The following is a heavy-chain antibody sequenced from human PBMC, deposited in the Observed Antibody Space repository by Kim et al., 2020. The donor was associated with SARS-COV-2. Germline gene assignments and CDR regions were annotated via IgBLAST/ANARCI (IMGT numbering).Heavy chain of an antibody. V-gene: IGHV3-30*03. D-gene: IGHD3-22*01. CDR1: GFTFSSYG. CDR2: MSSDGSTE. Sequence: GGSLRLSCAASGFTFSSYGMHWVRQAPGKGLEWVAVMSSDGSTEYYADSVKGRFTISRDNSKNTLYLQMNNLGAEDTAMYFCAISPRASVVGHDHWGQGTLVTVSS. J-gene: IGHJ4*02. CDR3: AISPRASVVGHDH.